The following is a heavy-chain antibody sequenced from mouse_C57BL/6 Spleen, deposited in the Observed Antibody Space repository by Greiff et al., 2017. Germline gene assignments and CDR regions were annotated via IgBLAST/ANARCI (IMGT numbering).Heavy chain of an antibody. CDR3: ASDHGVTTPGFAY. Sequence: EVKLVESEGGLVQPGSSMKLSCTASGFTFSDYYMAWVRQVPEKGLEWVANINYDGSSTSYLDSLKSRFIISRDNAKNILYLQMSRLKSEDTATDYGASDHGVTTPGFAYWGQGTLVTVSA. D-gene: IGHD2-3*01. J-gene: IGHJ3*01. CDR2: INYDGSST. CDR1: GFTFSDYY. V-gene: IGHV5-16*01.